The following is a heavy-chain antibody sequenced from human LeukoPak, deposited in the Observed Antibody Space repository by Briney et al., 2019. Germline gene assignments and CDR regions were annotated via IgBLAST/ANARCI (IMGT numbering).Heavy chain of an antibody. CDR2: IIPIFGTA. V-gene: IGHV1-69*05. Sequence: GASVKVSCKASGGTFSSYAISWVRQAPGQGLEWMGGIIPIFGTANYAQKFQGRVTITTDESTSTAYMELSSLRSEDTAVYYCAREAQPYSSGWYWVTFDYWGQGTLVTVSS. CDR1: GGTFSSYA. J-gene: IGHJ4*02. D-gene: IGHD6-19*01. CDR3: AREAQPYSSGWYWVTFDY.